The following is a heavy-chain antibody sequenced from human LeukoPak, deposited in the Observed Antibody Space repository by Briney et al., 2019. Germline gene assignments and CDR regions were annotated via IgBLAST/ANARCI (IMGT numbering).Heavy chain of an antibody. CDR2: IKQDGSGQ. Sequence: GGSLRLSCAASGFTLSNSWMSWVRQAPGKGLEWVPSIKQDGSGQYYVDSVKGRFTISKDNAKNSLYLQMNSLRAEDTAMYYCARGDSSSKIDYWGQGTLVTVSS. J-gene: IGHJ4*02. CDR1: GFTLSNSW. CDR3: ARGDSSSKIDY. D-gene: IGHD6-6*01. V-gene: IGHV3-7*01.